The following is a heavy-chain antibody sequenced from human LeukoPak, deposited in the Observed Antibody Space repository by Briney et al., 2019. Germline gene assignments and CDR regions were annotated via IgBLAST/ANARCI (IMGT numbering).Heavy chain of an antibody. CDR3: AELGITMIGGV. V-gene: IGHV3-48*03. D-gene: IGHD3-10*02. CDR1: GFTFSSYE. CDR2: ISSSVSTI. J-gene: IGHJ6*04. Sequence: GGSLRLSCAASGFTFSSYEMSWVRQAPGKGLEWVSYISSSVSTIYYADSVKGRFTISRDNAKNSLYLQMNSLGAEDTAVYYCAELGITMIGGVWGKGTPVTISS.